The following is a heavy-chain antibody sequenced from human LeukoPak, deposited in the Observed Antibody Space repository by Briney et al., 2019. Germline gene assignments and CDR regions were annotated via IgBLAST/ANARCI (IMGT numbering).Heavy chain of an antibody. V-gene: IGHV4-59*01. CDR3: ATSARGYSGQMDY. CDR1: GGSFSGYY. J-gene: IGHJ4*02. CDR2: IYYSGST. D-gene: IGHD5-12*01. Sequence: SETLSLTCAVYGGSFSGYYWSWIRQPPGKGLEWIGYIYYSGSTNYNPSLKSRVTISVDTSKNQFSLKLSSVTAADTAVYYCATSARGYSGQMDYWGQGTLVTVSS.